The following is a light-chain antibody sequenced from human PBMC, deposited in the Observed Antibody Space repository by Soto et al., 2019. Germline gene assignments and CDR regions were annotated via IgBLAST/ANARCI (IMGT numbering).Light chain of an antibody. CDR2: AAS. Sequence: IHMTQSPSTLSASVGDRVTITCRASQSISSWLAWYQQKPGKAPKLLIYAASTLQSGVPSRFSGSGSGTDFTLTISSLQPEDVATYYCQKYNSAPSFGPGTTVDIK. V-gene: IGKV1-27*01. J-gene: IGKJ3*01. CDR1: QSISSW. CDR3: QKYNSAPS.